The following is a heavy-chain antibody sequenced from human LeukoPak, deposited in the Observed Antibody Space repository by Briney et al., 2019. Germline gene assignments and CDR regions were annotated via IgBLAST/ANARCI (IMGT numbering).Heavy chain of an antibody. CDR2: INHSGST. CDR1: GYSISSGFY. J-gene: IGHJ6*02. D-gene: IGHD3-10*01. Sequence: SETLSLTCTVSGYSISSGFYWGWIRQPPGKGLEWIGEINHSGSTNYNPSLKSRVTISVGTSKNQFSLKLSSVTAADTAVHYCARGGRLWFGELYYYYYGMDVWGQGTTVTVSS. V-gene: IGHV4-38-2*02. CDR3: ARGGRLWFGELYYYYYGMDV.